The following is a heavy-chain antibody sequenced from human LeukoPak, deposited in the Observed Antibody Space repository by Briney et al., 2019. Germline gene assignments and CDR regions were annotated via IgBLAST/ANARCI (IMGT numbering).Heavy chain of an antibody. CDR2: INHRGTT. CDR3: ARSWAGMYYPFYYFDY. D-gene: IGHD1-26*01. Sequence: SETLSLTCAVYGGSFSGYYWSWIRQPPGKGLEWIAEINHRGTTHYNPSLKSRVNISADTSKNQFSLHLDSVTAADTAVYYCARSWAGMYYPFYYFDYWGQGTLVSVSS. CDR1: GGSFSGYY. V-gene: IGHV4-34*01. J-gene: IGHJ4*02.